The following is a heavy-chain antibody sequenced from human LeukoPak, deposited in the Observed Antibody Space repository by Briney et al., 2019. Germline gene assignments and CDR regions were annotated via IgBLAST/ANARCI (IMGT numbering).Heavy chain of an antibody. CDR1: AFTFNNYD. CDR3: AKDSGSYYTSDY. V-gene: IGHV3-30*02. CDR2: IRYDGSNK. Sequence: GGSLRLSCAASAFTFNNYDMHWVRQAPGKGLEWVAFIRYDGSNKYYADYVEGRFTISRDNSKNTLYLLMNSLRAEDTAVYYCAKDSGSYYTSDYWGQGTLVTVSS. J-gene: IGHJ4*02. D-gene: IGHD3-10*01.